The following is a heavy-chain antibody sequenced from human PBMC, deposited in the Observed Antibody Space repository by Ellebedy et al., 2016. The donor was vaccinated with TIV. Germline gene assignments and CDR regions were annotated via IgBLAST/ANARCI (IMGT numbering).Heavy chain of an antibody. J-gene: IGHJ4*02. CDR1: GFTFNTFA. Sequence: GESLKISCAASGFTFNTFAMHWVRQAPGKGLEWVAVTSYDGSTKYSADAVEGRFTISRDNSKNTLYLQTNSLTTDDTAVYYCARDRVASYSSGWSAGLDYWGPGILVTVSS. V-gene: IGHV3-30-3*01. CDR3: ARDRVASYSSGWSAGLDY. D-gene: IGHD6-19*01. CDR2: TSYDGSTK.